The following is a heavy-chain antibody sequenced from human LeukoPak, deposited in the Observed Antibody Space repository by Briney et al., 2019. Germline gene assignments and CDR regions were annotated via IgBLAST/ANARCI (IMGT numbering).Heavy chain of an antibody. J-gene: IGHJ4*02. CDR1: GGTFSSYA. V-gene: IGHV1-18*01. D-gene: IGHD3-22*01. Sequence: ASVKVSCKASGGTFSSYAISWVRQAPGQGLEWMGWISAYNGNTNYAQKLQGRVTMTTDTSTSTACMELRSLRSDDTAVYYCATSYESSAYSEFWGQGTLVTVSS. CDR2: ISAYNGNT. CDR3: ATSYESSAYSEF.